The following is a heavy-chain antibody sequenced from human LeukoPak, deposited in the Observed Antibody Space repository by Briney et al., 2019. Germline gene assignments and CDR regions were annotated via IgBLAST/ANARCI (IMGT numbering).Heavy chain of an antibody. CDR2: INHSRST. Sequence: PSETLSLTCAVYGGSFSGYYWSWIRQPPGKGLEWIGEINHSRSTNYNPSLKSRVTISVDTSKNQFSLKLSSVTAADTAVYYCASSYGSGPLDYWGQGTLVTVSS. J-gene: IGHJ4*02. V-gene: IGHV4-34*01. CDR3: ASSYGSGPLDY. D-gene: IGHD3-10*01. CDR1: GGSFSGYY.